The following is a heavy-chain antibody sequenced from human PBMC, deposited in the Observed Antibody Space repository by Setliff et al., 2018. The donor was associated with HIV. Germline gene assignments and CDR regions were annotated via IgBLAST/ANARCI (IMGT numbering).Heavy chain of an antibody. Sequence: GALRLSCVASGFSFSNYAMSWVRQAPGKGLEWVSSISGSGSTTYYADSEKGRFTISRDNSKNTLYLQMNSLRAEDTAVYHCARVSRGTVVRGVILIGYFDNWGQGTLVTVSS. V-gene: IGHV3-23*01. CDR1: GFSFSNYA. CDR2: ISGSGSTT. D-gene: IGHD3-10*01. J-gene: IGHJ4*02. CDR3: ARVSRGTVVRGVILIGYFDN.